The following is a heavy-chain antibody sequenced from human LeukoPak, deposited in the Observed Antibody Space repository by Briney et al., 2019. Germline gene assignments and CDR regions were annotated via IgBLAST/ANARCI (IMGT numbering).Heavy chain of an antibody. J-gene: IGHJ6*02. Sequence: GGSLRLSCAASGFTFRSYSMNWVRQAPGKGLEWVCSITSSSSFIYHAESVKGRFTISRDNAKNSLYLQMNSLRAEDTAVYYCARDMPGRDCSGCNCYGYGLDVWGQGTTVNVSS. CDR3: ARDMPGRDCSGCNCYGYGLDV. CDR2: ITSSSSFI. D-gene: IGHD2-15*01. CDR1: GFTFRSYS. V-gene: IGHV3-21*01.